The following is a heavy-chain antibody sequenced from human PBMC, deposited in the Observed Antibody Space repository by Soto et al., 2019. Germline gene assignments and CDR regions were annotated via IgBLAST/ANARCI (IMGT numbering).Heavy chain of an antibody. Sequence: QVQLQESGPGLVKPSQTLSLTCTVSGGSISSGDYYWSWIRQPPGKGLEWIGYIYYSGSTYYNPSIKSRVTIXXDXSXXQFSLKLSSVTAADTAVYYCAGTAAQGYYYYGMDVWGQGTTVTVSS. CDR2: IYYSGST. CDR1: GGSISSGDYY. V-gene: IGHV4-30-4*01. D-gene: IGHD2-2*01. J-gene: IGHJ6*02. CDR3: AGTAAQGYYYYGMDV.